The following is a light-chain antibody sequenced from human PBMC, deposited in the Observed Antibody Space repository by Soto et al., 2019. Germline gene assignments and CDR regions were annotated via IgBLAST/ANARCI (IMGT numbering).Light chain of an antibody. Sequence: DIQMTQSPSSLSASVGDRVTITCRASQSISSYLSWYQQKPGKAPNLLIYAASSLHIGVPSRLSGSGSGTDFTLSISSLQPEEFATYYCQQSYSTPWTFGQGTTVDIK. CDR1: QSISSY. CDR3: QQSYSTPWT. V-gene: IGKV1-39*01. CDR2: AAS. J-gene: IGKJ1*01.